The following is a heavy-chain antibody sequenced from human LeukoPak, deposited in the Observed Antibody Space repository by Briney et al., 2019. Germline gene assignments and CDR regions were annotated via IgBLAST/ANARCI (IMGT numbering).Heavy chain of an antibody. D-gene: IGHD2/OR15-2a*01. CDR1: GFSFSDNY. CDR2: ISSGSSYT. CDR3: ATHAAQYSTFDY. J-gene: IGHJ4*02. Sequence: GGSLRLSCAASGFSFSDNYMSWIRQAPGKGLEWVSYISSGSSYTNYAGSVKGRFTISRNNAKNSLFLQMNSLRAEDTAVYYCATHAAQYSTFDYWGQGTLVTVSS. V-gene: IGHV3-11*03.